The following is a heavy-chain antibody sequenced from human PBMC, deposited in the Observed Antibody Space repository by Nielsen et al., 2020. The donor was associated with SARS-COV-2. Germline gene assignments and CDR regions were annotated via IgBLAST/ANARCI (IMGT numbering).Heavy chain of an antibody. D-gene: IGHD5-18*01. CDR3: AKGFQAVDTAMGVNYYYGMDV. Sequence: GGSLRLSCAASGFTFSSYAMSWVRQAPGKGLEWVSAISGSGGSTYYADSVKGRFTISRDNSKNTLYLQMNSLRAEDTAVYYCAKGFQAVDTAMGVNYYYGMDVWGQGTTVTVSS. CDR2: ISGSGGST. CDR1: GFTFSSYA. V-gene: IGHV3-23*01. J-gene: IGHJ6*02.